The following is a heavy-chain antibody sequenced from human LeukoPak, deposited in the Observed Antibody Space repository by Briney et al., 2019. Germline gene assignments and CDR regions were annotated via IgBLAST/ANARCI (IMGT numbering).Heavy chain of an antibody. D-gene: IGHD2-8*01. CDR2: ISYTGIS. V-gene: IGHV4-39*07. CDR3: VRADYNGGNPGSFDI. J-gene: IGHJ3*02. CDR1: GPSITIGAASYP. Sequence: SPSETLSLTCTVSGPSITIGAASYPWGWIRQPPGKGLEWIGTISYTGISYYNPSLESRVTSSLDTSKNKFSLALNSVTAADTAVYYCVRADYNGGNPGSFDIWGRGTMVTVSS.